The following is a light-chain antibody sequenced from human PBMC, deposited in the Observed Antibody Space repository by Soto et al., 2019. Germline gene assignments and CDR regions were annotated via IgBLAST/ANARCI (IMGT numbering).Light chain of an antibody. CDR3: LLDFSYFWA. CDR2: AAS. CDR1: QGMRSA. J-gene: IGKJ1*01. Sequence: AIQLTQSPSSLSASVGDRVTITCRASQGMRSALGWYQQKPGKVPKLLIYAASTLQSGVPSRFSGSGSGTDFTLTISSLQPEDFATYYCLLDFSYFWAFGQGTKVEVK. V-gene: IGKV1-6*01.